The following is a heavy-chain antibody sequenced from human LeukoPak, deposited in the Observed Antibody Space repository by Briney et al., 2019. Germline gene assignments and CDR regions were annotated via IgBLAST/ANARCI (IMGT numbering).Heavy chain of an antibody. J-gene: IGHJ6*04. Sequence: GGSLRLSCAASGFTFSSYSMNWVRQAPGKGVEWVSYISSSSSTIYYADSVKGRFTISRDNAKNSLYLQMNSLRAEDTAVYYCAELGITMIGGVWGKGTTVTISS. D-gene: IGHD3-10*02. V-gene: IGHV3-48*01. CDR1: GFTFSSYS. CDR2: ISSSSSTI. CDR3: AELGITMIGGV.